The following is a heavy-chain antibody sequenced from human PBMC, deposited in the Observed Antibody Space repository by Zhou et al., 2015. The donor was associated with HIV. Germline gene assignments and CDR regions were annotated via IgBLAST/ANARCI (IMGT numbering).Heavy chain of an antibody. D-gene: IGHD6-19*01. CDR3: ARGRLSIAVAGFDY. V-gene: IGHV1-69*02. CDR1: GGTFSSYT. Sequence: QVQLVQSGAEVKKPGSSVKVSCKASGGTFSSYTISWVRQAPGQGLEWMGRIIPILGIANYAQKFQGRVTITADKSTSTAYMELSSLRSEDTAVYYCARGRLSIAVAGFDYWGQGTLVTVSS. J-gene: IGHJ4*02. CDR2: IIPILGIA.